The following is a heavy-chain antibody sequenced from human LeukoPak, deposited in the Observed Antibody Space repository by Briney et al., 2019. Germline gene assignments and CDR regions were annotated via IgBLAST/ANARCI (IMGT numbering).Heavy chain of an antibody. J-gene: IGHJ4*02. D-gene: IGHD2-21*01. CDR1: GDSISSDIW. CDR3: ARFQQLFPPYFDY. Sequence: SETLSLTCAVSGDSISSDIWWNWVRQPPGKGLEWIGEIHHSGGINYNPSLKSRVTISLDKSKNQFSLELNSVTAADTAVYYCARFQQLFPPYFDYWGQGTLVTVSS. CDR2: IHHSGGI. V-gene: IGHV4-4*02.